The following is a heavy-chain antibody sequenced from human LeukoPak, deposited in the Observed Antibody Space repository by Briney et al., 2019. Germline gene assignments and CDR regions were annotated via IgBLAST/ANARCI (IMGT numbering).Heavy chain of an antibody. Sequence: PETLSLTWIASGGSISSSCYYWGWIRQTPGKGLECFGRIFYSGCTYYNPSLKTRGPISGVTSQNQLCRKVRAVSAPDTAAYYCARVGDGYYLLYFDYWGQGTLVTVSS. V-gene: IGHV4-39*07. D-gene: IGHD5-24*01. J-gene: IGHJ4*02. CDR1: GGSISSSCYY. CDR2: IFYSGCT. CDR3: ARVGDGYYLLYFDY.